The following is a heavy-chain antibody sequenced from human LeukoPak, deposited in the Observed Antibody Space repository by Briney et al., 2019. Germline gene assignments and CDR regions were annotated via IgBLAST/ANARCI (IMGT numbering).Heavy chain of an antibody. J-gene: IGHJ3*02. Sequence: SETLSLTCTVYGDSISSFYWSWIRQPPGKGLEWIGYVYYSGRTNYNPSLKSRITISVETSKKQFSLKLTSMTAADTAVYYCARLGYKGFDIWGQGTMVTTSS. CDR3: ARLGYKGFDI. CDR1: GDSISSFY. CDR2: VYYSGRT. V-gene: IGHV4-59*08. D-gene: IGHD5-12*01.